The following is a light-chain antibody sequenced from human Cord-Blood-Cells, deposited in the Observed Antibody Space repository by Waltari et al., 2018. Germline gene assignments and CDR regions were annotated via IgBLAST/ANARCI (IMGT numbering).Light chain of an antibody. CDR2: EGS. CDR3: CSYAGSSTLV. Sequence: QSALTQPASVSGSPGQSITISCTGTSSEVGSYNLVSWYQQHPGKAPNLMIYEGSKRPSGVSNRFSGSKSGNTASLTISGLQAEDEADYYCCSYAGSSTLVFGGGTKLTVL. CDR1: SSEVGSYNL. V-gene: IGLV2-23*01. J-gene: IGLJ2*01.